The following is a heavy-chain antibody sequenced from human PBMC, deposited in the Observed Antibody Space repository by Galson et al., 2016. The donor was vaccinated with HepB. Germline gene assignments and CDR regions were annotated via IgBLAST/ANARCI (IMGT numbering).Heavy chain of an antibody. D-gene: IGHD2-2*01. V-gene: IGHV3-23*01. CDR1: EFTFRSYV. J-gene: IGHJ4*02. Sequence: SLRLSCAASEFTFRSYVMSWVRRAPGKGLEWVSGISGSGGNTYYADSVKGRLTISRDNSKNTLFLQMNSLRVEDTAVYFCARDCSSDCFTNIDYWGQGTLVSVSS. CDR3: ARDCSSDCFTNIDY. CDR2: ISGSGGNT.